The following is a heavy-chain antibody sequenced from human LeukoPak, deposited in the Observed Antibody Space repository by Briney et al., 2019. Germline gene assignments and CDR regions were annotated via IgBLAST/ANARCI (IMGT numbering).Heavy chain of an antibody. CDR3: ARVMVLTMVPGGEYFDY. CDR1: GGTFSSYA. J-gene: IGHJ4*02. CDR2: INPSGGST. Sequence: ASVKVSCEASGGTFSSYAISWVRQAPGQGLEWMGIINPSGGSTSYAQKFQGRVTMTRDMSTSTVYMELSSLRSEDTAVYYCARVMVLTMVPGGEYFDYWGQGTLVTVSS. V-gene: IGHV1-46*01. D-gene: IGHD3-10*01.